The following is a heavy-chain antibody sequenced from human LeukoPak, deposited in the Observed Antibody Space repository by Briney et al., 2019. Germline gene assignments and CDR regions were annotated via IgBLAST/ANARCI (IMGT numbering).Heavy chain of an antibody. CDR3: AGALRWLAHDL. V-gene: IGHV4-59*08. D-gene: IGHD4-23*01. J-gene: IGHJ5*02. CDR2: FYNSGST. Sequence: PSETLSLTCAVYGGSFSGYYWSWIRQPPGKGLEWIGSFYNSGSTKYNPSLKSRVTISADTSKNQFSLKLTSATAADTAVYYCAGALRWLAHDLWGQGTLVTVSS. CDR1: GGSFSGYY.